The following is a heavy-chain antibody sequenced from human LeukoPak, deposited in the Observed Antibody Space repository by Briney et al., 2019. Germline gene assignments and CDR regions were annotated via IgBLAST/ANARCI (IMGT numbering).Heavy chain of an antibody. D-gene: IGHD4-17*01. CDR3: ARGGTTMNTVTHFDY. Sequence: PSETLSLTCTVSGGAISSGGYYWSWKRQPPGKGLEWIGYIYYSGSTNYNPSLKSRVTISVDTSKNQFSLKLRSVTATDTAVYYCARGGTTMNTVTHFDYWGQGTLVTVSS. CDR1: GGAISSGGYY. V-gene: IGHV4-61*08. J-gene: IGHJ4*02. CDR2: IYYSGST.